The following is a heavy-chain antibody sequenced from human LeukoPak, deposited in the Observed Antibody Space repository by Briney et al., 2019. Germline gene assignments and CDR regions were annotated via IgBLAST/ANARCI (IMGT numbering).Heavy chain of an antibody. J-gene: IGHJ4*02. CDR3: ARDFIARETFDY. D-gene: IGHD6-13*01. Sequence: GGSLRLSRAASGFTFSSYAMHWVRQAPGKGLEWVAVISYDGSNKYYADSVKGRFTISRDNSKNTLYLQMNSLRAEDTAVYYCARDFIARETFDYWGQGTLVTVSS. CDR1: GFTFSSYA. CDR2: ISYDGSNK. V-gene: IGHV3-30*04.